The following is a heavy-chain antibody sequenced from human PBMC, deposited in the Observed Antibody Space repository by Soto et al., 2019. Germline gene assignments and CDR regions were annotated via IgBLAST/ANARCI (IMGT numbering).Heavy chain of an antibody. Sequence: EVQLVESGGGLVQPGGSLRLSCVASGFTLSSYWMNWVRQAPGKGLEWVANINQDGSEKNYVDSVKGRFTISRDNAKNSLYLQMNSLRAEDTAVYYCCFPTTSNGNWGQGTLVTVSS. J-gene: IGHJ4*02. D-gene: IGHD1-26*01. CDR3: CFPTTSNGN. V-gene: IGHV3-7*01. CDR1: GFTLSSYW. CDR2: INQDGSEK.